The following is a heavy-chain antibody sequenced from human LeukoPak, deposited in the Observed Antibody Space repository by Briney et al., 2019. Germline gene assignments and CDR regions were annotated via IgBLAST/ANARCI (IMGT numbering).Heavy chain of an antibody. J-gene: IGHJ3*02. D-gene: IGHD3-22*01. V-gene: IGHV3-33*01. CDR1: GFTFSSYG. Sequence: GRSLRLSCAASGFTFSSYGMHWVRQAPGKGLEWVAVIWYDGSNKYYADSVKGRFTISRDNSKNTLYLQMNSLRAEDTAVYYCARALGPYYYDSSGYYDAFDIWGQGTMVTVSS. CDR3: ARALGPYYYDSSGYYDAFDI. CDR2: IWYDGSNK.